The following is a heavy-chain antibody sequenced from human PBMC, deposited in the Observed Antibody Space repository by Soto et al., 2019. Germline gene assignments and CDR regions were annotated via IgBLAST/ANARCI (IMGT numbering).Heavy chain of an antibody. J-gene: IGHJ3*02. D-gene: IGHD3-3*01. CDR1: GYPVTAYY. Sequence: QLHLVQSGAVVKKPGASVTVSCSASGYPVTAYYMHWVRQAPGRGLEWMGGINPATGAAKYTQTFQGRVTMTRDTSTSTVCMELGGVTSEDTAVFYCARGGGVGVAGSAAFDMWGQGTLVTVSS. V-gene: IGHV1-2*02. CDR2: INPATGAA. CDR3: ARGGGVGVAGSAAFDM.